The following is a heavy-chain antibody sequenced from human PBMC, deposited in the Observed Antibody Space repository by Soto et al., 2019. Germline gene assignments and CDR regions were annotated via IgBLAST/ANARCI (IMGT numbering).Heavy chain of an antibody. CDR2: IYHSGST. V-gene: IGHV4-4*02. CDR1: GGSISSSNW. D-gene: IGHD3-10*01. Sequence: SETLSLTCAVSGGSISSSNWWCWVRQPPGKGLEWIGEIYHSGSTNYNPSLKSRVTISVDKSKNQFSLKLSSVTAADTAVYYCARDGRAGDTSSLTYYYGSGSYSGAYFDYWGQGTLVTVSS. J-gene: IGHJ4*02. CDR3: ARDGRAGDTSSLTYYYGSGSYSGAYFDY.